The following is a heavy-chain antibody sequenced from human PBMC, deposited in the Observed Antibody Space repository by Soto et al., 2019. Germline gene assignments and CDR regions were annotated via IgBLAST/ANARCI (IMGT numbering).Heavy chain of an antibody. D-gene: IGHD3-16*01. CDR2: IYYSGST. CDR1: GGSISSGGYY. Sequence: SETLSLTCTVSGGSISSGGYYWSRLSQHPGKGLEWIGYIYYSGSTYYNPSLKSRVTISVDTSKNQFSLKLSSVTAADTAVYYCARSMITFGGVADYYYYMDVWGKGTTVTV. CDR3: ARSMITFGGVADYYYYMDV. J-gene: IGHJ6*03. V-gene: IGHV4-31*03.